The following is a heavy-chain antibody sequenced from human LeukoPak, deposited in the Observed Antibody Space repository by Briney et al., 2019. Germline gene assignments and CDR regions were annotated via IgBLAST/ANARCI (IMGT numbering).Heavy chain of an antibody. V-gene: IGHV3-9*03. D-gene: IGHD6-13*01. Sequence: GRPLRLSCAASGFTFDDYAMHWVRQAPGKGLEWVSGISWNSGSIGYADSVKGRFTISRDNAENSLYLQMNSLRAEDMALYYCAKDMQQLRTGAFDIWGQGTMVTVSS. CDR1: GFTFDDYA. J-gene: IGHJ3*02. CDR2: ISWNSGSI. CDR3: AKDMQQLRTGAFDI.